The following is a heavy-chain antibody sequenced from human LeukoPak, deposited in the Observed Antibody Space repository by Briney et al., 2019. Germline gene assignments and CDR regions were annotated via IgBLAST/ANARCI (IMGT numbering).Heavy chain of an antibody. V-gene: IGHV4-39*01. D-gene: IGHD3-10*01. CDR2: IYYSGST. J-gene: IGHJ4*02. CDR3: ARSPGMGVDY. Sequence: PGGSLRLSCTASGFTFSNYAMSWIRQPPGKGLEWIGSIYYSGSTYYNPSLKSRVTISVDTSKNQFSLKLSSVTAADTAVYYCARSPGMGVDYWGQGTLVTVSS. CDR1: GFTFSNYA.